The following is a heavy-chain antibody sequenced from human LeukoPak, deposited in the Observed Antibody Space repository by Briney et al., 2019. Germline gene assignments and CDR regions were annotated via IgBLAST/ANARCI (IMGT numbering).Heavy chain of an antibody. CDR2: TYYRSKWYN. CDR1: GDSVSSNSAA. V-gene: IGHV6-1*01. D-gene: IGHD3-10*01. CDR3: ARKRDYYGSGRSRHYYYYYYGMDV. J-gene: IGHJ6*02. Sequence: SQTLSLTCAISGDSVSSNSAAWNWIRQSPSRGLEWLGRTYYRSKWYNDYAVSVKSRITINPDTSKNQFSLQLNSVTPEDTAVYYCARKRDYYGSGRSRHYYYYYYGMDVWGQGTTVTVSS.